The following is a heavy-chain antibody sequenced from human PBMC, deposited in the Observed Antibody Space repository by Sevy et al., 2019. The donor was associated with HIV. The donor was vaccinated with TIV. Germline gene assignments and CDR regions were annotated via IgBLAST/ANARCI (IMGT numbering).Heavy chain of an antibody. J-gene: IGHJ6*02. CDR1: GFTFDTYS. Sequence: GGSLRLSCAASGFTFDTYSMNWVRQAPGQGLEWVSFISGSSNYIYYADSVKGRFTVSRDNAKNSLYLQMNRVRAEDTAVYYCAKRLVSWDGMDVWGQGTTVTVSS. CDR3: AKRLVSWDGMDV. CDR2: ISGSSNYI. D-gene: IGHD1-26*01. V-gene: IGHV3-21*01.